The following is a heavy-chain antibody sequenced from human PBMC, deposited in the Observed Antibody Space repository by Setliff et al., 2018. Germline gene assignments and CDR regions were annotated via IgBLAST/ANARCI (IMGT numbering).Heavy chain of an antibody. D-gene: IGHD4-17*01. V-gene: IGHV4-4*02. CDR2: IYLGGSP. CDR3: ARDYGDSNWFDP. J-gene: IGHJ5*02. Sequence: PSETLSLTCTVSGDSIDTDIWWSWVRQSPGKGLEWIGEIYLGGSPTYNPSLKSRVTISIYKSKNQLSLDLTSVTAADTAVYYCARDYGDSNWFDPWGQGTLVTVSS. CDR1: GDSIDTDIW.